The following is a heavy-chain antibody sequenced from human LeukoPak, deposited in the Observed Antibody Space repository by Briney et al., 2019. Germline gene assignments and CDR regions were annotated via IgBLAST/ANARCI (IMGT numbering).Heavy chain of an antibody. Sequence: SETLSLTCTVSGGSISSGGYYWSWIRQPPGKGLEWIGYIYYSGSTYYNPPLKSRVTISVDTSKNQFSLKLSSVTAADTAVYYCARDFKRTVCSGGSCYSGWFDPWGQGTLVTVSS. CDR2: IYYSGST. V-gene: IGHV4-61*08. CDR3: ARDFKRTVCSGGSCYSGWFDP. D-gene: IGHD2-15*01. CDR1: GGSISSGGYY. J-gene: IGHJ5*02.